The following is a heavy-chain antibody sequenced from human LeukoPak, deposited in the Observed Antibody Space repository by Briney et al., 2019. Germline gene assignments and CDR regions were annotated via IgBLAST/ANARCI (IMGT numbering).Heavy chain of an antibody. V-gene: IGHV4-39*07. J-gene: IGHJ4*02. CDR2: NSGST. D-gene: IGHD6-19*01. CDR1: GGSISSSSYY. Sequence: SETLSLTCTVSGGSISSSSYYWGWIRQPPGKGLEWIGSNSGSTYYNPSLKSRVTISVDTSKNQFSLKLSPVTAADTAVYYCARVLRAVAGPFDYWGQGTLVTVSS. CDR3: ARVLRAVAGPFDY.